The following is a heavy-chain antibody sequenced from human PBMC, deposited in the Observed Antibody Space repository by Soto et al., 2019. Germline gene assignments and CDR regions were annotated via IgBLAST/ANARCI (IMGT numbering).Heavy chain of an antibody. CDR2: ISSSGSTI. D-gene: IGHD3-3*01. Sequence: PGGALRLSCEASGFTFSSYEMNWVRQAPGKGLEWVSYISSSGSTIYYADSVKGRFTISRDNAKNSLYLQMNSLRAEDTAVYYCARDDRRPRITIFGVVINQYYYYGMDVWGQGTTVTVSS. CDR1: GFTFSSYE. J-gene: IGHJ6*02. V-gene: IGHV3-48*03. CDR3: ARDDRRPRITIFGVVINQYYYYGMDV.